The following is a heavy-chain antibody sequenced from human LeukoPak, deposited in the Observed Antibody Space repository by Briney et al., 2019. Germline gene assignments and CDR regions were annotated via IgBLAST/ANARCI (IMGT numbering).Heavy chain of an antibody. CDR2: IRSKAYGGTT. CDR1: GFTFGDYA. D-gene: IGHD2-2*03. Sequence: AGGSLRLSCTASGFTFGDYAMSWVRQAPGKGLEWVGFIRSKAYGGTTEYAASVKGRFTISRDDSKSIAYLQMNSLKTEDTAVYYCTLDMWVHGWFDPWGQGTLVTVSS. V-gene: IGHV3-49*04. J-gene: IGHJ5*02. CDR3: TLDMWVHGWFDP.